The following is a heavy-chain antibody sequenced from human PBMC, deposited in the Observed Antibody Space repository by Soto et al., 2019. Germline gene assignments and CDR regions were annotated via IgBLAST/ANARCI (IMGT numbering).Heavy chain of an antibody. CDR2: ISYDGSNK. CDR1: GFTFSSYG. V-gene: IGHV3-30*18. Sequence: PGGSLRLSCAASGFTFSSYGMHWVRQAPGKGLEWVAVISYDGSNKYYADSVKGRFTISRDNSKNTLYLQMNSLRAEDTAVYYCAKDLNRYYDFWSGYPPYSYYGMDVWGQGTTVTVS. CDR3: AKDLNRYYDFWSGYPPYSYYGMDV. D-gene: IGHD3-3*01. J-gene: IGHJ6*02.